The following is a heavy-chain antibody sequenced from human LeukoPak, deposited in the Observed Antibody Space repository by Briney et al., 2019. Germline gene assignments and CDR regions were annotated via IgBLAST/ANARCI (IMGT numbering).Heavy chain of an antibody. CDR1: GFTFNTYG. V-gene: IGHV3-23*01. CDR2: ISGSGGAT. Sequence: GGTLRLSCAASGFTFNTYGMSWVRQAPGKGLEWVSGISGSGGATYYADSVKGRFTVSRDDPHNTLYLQMNSVRAEDTAVYFCARGGVDHYGSGTYYLMYYFDHWGQGALVAVSS. J-gene: IGHJ4*02. D-gene: IGHD3-10*01. CDR3: ARGGVDHYGSGTYYLMYYFDH.